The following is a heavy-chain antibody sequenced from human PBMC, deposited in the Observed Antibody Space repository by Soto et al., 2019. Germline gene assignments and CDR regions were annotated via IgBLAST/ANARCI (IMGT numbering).Heavy chain of an antibody. V-gene: IGHV3-74*01. J-gene: IGHJ4*02. CDR2: INSDGSST. D-gene: IGHD3-3*01. CDR1: GFTFSSYW. Sequence: EVQLVESGGGLVQPGGSLRLSCAASGFTFSSYWMHWVRQAPGKGLVWVSRINSDGSSTSYADSVKGRFTISRDNAKNTLYLQMNSLRAEDTAVYYCARGPLYYDFWSGHPVDYWGQGTLVTVSS. CDR3: ARGPLYYDFWSGHPVDY.